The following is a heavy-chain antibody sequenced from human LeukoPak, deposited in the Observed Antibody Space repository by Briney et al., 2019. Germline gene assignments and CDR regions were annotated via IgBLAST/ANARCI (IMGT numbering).Heavy chain of an antibody. CDR1: GFTFSSYA. Sequence: GGSLRLSCAASGFTFSSYAMSWVRQAPGKGLEWVSGISGIGGSTFYADSLEGRFTISRDNSKNTLYLQMNSLRAEDTAVYYCAKSKVYYDSSGYYPSFDYWGQGTLVTVSS. V-gene: IGHV3-23*01. J-gene: IGHJ4*02. CDR2: ISGIGGST. CDR3: AKSKVYYDSSGYYPSFDY. D-gene: IGHD3-22*01.